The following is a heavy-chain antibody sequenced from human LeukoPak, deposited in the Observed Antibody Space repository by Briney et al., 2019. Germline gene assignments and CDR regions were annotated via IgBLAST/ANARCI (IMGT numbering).Heavy chain of an antibody. CDR1: GGSFSGYY. Sequence: SETLSLTCAVYGGSFSGYYWSWIRQPPGKGLEWIGEINHSGSTNYNPSLKSRVTISVDTSKNQFSLKLSSVTAADTAVYYCARDRGDAFDIWGQGTMVTVSS. CDR2: INHSGST. CDR3: ARDRGDAFDI. D-gene: IGHD3-16*01. J-gene: IGHJ3*02. V-gene: IGHV4-34*01.